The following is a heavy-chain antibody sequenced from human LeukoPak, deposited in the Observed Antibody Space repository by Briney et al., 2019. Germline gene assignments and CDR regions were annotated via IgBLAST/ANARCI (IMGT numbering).Heavy chain of an antibody. V-gene: IGHV4-59*08. CDR3: ARRGSSNWCADFDY. CDR1: GGSINSYY. D-gene: IGHD6-13*01. CDR2: IYSSGST. J-gene: IGHJ4*01. Sequence: PSETLSLTCTVSGGSINSYYWSWIRQPPGKGLEWIGYIYSSGSTKYNPSLKSRVTISVDTSKNHFSLKLTSVTAADTAVYYCARRGSSNWCADFDYWGHGTLVTVSS.